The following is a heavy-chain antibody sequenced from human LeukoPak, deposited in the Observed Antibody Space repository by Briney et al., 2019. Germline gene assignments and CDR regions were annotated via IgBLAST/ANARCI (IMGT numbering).Heavy chain of an antibody. CDR2: INAGNGNT. D-gene: IGHD2-15*01. V-gene: IGHV1-3*01. J-gene: IGHJ5*02. Sequence: ASAKVSCKASGYTFTSYAMHWVRQAPGQRLEWMGWINAGNGNTKYSQKFQGRVTITRDTSASTAYMELSSLRSEDTAVYYCARDVGYCSGGSCYQRHNWFDPWGQGTLVTVSS. CDR1: GYTFTSYA. CDR3: ARDVGYCSGGSCYQRHNWFDP.